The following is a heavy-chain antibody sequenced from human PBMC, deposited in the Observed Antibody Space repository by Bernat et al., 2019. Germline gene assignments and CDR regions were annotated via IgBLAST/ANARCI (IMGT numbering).Heavy chain of an antibody. CDR3: ARFGSNTQRYCSGGSCYSPIDY. D-gene: IGHD2-15*01. CDR1: GFTVSSNY. V-gene: IGHV3-53*01. Sequence: EVQLVESGGGLIQPGGSLRLSCAASGFTVSSNYMSWVRQAPGKGLEWVSVIYSGGSTYYADSVKGRFTISRDNSKNTLYLQMNSLRAEDTAVYYCARFGSNTQRYCSGGSCYSPIDYWGQGTLVTVSS. J-gene: IGHJ4*02. CDR2: IYSGGST.